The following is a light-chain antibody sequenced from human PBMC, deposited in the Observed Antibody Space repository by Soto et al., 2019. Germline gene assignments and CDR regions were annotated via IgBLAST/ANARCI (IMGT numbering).Light chain of an antibody. Sequence: QSALTQPASVSGSPGQSITISCTGTSSDVGSYNYVSWYQQHPGKAPKLMIFEVSNRPSGVSIRFSGSKSGDTASLTISGLQAEDEADYYCSSYTSSSTRVFGTGTKVTVL. J-gene: IGLJ1*01. CDR3: SSYTSSSTRV. V-gene: IGLV2-14*01. CDR1: SSDVGSYNY. CDR2: EVS.